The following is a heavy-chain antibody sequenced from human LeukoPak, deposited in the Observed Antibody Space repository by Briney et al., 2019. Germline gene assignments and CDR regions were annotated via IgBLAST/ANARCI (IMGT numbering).Heavy chain of an antibody. CDR3: TTDLGLTMIRGVIVY. Sequence: TGGSLRLSCAASGFTFTNAWMTWVRQAPGKGLEWVGRIKSKGDGETTVYAAPVKGRFSMSRDDSKATMYLQMYSLEAEDTAVYYCTTDLGLTMIRGVIVYWGQGALVTVSS. CDR1: GFTFTNAW. D-gene: IGHD3-10*01. J-gene: IGHJ4*02. V-gene: IGHV3-15*01. CDR2: IKSKGDGETT.